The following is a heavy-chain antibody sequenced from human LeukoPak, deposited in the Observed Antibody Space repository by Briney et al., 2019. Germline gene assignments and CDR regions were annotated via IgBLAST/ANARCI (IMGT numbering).Heavy chain of an antibody. V-gene: IGHV4-34*01. CDR2: INHSGST. CDR3: ARQLWFGEKRFDP. D-gene: IGHD3-10*01. J-gene: IGHJ5*02. CDR1: GGSFSGYY. Sequence: SETLSLTCAVYGGSFSGYYWSWIRQPPGKGLEWIGEINHSGSTYYNPSLKSRVTISVDTSKNQFSLKLSSVTAADTAVYYCARQLWFGEKRFDPWGQGTLVTVSS.